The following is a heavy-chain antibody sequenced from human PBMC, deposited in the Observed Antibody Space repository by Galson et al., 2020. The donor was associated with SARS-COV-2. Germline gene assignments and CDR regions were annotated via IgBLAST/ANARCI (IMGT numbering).Heavy chain of an antibody. CDR3: AIKEGYYYYGMDV. J-gene: IGHJ6*02. Sequence: GESLKISCVASGFTFSSYAMNWVRQAPGKGLEWVSAISGSGGSTYYADSVKGRFTISRDNSKNTLYLQMNSLRAEDTAVYYCAIKEGYYYYGMDVWGQGTTVTVSS. V-gene: IGHV3-23*01. CDR1: GFTFSSYA. CDR2: ISGSGGST.